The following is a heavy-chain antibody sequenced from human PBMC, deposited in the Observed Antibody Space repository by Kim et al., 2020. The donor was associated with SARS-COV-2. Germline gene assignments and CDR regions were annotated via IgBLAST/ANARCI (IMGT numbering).Heavy chain of an antibody. CDR2: ISYDGSNK. CDR3: AKNFAEESSWYSNYYYYYGMDV. J-gene: IGHJ6*02. V-gene: IGHV3-30*18. CDR1: GFTFSSYG. Sequence: GGSLRLSCAASGFTFSSYGMHWVRQAPGKGLEWVAVISYDGSNKYYADSVKGRFTISRDNSKNTLYLQMNSLRAEDTAVYYCAKNFAEESSWYSNYYYYYGMDVWGQGTTVTVSS. D-gene: IGHD6-13*01.